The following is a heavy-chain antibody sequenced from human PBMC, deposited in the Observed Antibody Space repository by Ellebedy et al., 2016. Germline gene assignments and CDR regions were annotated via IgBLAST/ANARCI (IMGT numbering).Heavy chain of an antibody. J-gene: IGHJ4*02. CDR3: AKDADEDNYGLFDT. V-gene: IGHV3-23*01. CDR2: VSDNGGST. CDR1: GFTFSSYA. Sequence: GESLKISXAASGFTFSSYAMTWVRQAPGKGLEWVSAVSDNGGSTYYADSVKGRFTVSRDNSENTLYLQMNSLRAEDSAVYYCAKDADEDNYGLFDTWGQGTLVSVSS. D-gene: IGHD2-15*01.